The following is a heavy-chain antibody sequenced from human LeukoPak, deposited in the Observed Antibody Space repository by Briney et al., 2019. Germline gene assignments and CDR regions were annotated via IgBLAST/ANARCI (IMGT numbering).Heavy chain of an antibody. J-gene: IGHJ5*02. D-gene: IGHD5-12*01. CDR2: IIPIFGTA. Sequence: SVKVSCRASGGTFSSYAISWVRQAPGQGLEWMGGIIPIFGTANYAQKFQGRVTITADESTSTAYMELSSLRSEDTAVYYCARAPSEWLRVDNWFDPWGQGTLVTVSS. CDR1: GGTFSSYA. CDR3: ARAPSEWLRVDNWFDP. V-gene: IGHV1-69*01.